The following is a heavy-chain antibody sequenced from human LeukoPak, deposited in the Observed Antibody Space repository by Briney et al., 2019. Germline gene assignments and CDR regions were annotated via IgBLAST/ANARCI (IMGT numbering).Heavy chain of an antibody. Sequence: PGGYLRRYSAASGFVCSASYMSWVRKAPGNGREGVATIKPDGSEKYHVDSVSGRFTISRDNTNDSLFLQMNSLRVDDTAVYYCVRGGTYWTVSWGQGNLVNVS. CDR2: IKPDGSEK. CDR1: GFVCSASY. CDR3: VRGGTYWTVS. J-gene: IGHJ5*01. V-gene: IGHV3-7*01.